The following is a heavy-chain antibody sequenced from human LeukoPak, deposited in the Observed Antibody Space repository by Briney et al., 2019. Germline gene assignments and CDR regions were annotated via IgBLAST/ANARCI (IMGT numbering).Heavy chain of an antibody. CDR1: GYTFTTYG. D-gene: IGHD1-26*01. J-gene: IGHJ4*02. Sequence: ASVKVSCKASGYTFTTYGISWVRQAPGQGLEWMGWISAYNGNTNYAQKLQGRVTMTTDTSTSTAYMELRSLRSDDTAVYYCASIGGSYDRCYFDYWAQGPLVTVSS. CDR3: ASIGGSYDRCYFDY. CDR2: ISAYNGNT. V-gene: IGHV1-18*01.